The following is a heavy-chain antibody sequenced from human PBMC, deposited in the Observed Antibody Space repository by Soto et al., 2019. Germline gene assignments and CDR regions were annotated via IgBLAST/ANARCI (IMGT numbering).Heavy chain of an antibody. J-gene: IGHJ3*02. V-gene: IGHV3-30*18. CDR1: GFTFSRYG. CDR3: AKDAQDAWVATIRGDAFDM. Sequence: QVQLVESGGGVVQTGKSLRLSCAASGFTFSRYGMHWVRQAPGKGLEWVAVISFDGSNRYYADSVKGRFTISRDNSKNTLNLQMNSLRAEDTALYYCAKDAQDAWVATIRGDAFDMWGRGTMVTVSS. CDR2: ISFDGSNR. D-gene: IGHD5-12*01.